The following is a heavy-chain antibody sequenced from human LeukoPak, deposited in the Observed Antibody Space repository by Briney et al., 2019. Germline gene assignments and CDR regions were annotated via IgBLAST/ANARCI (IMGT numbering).Heavy chain of an antibody. Sequence: SVKVSCKASGGTFSSYAISWVRQAPGRGLEWMGGIIPIFGTANYAQKFQGRVTITTDESTSTAYMELSSLRSEDTAVYYCARAYYYDSSGYSPFDPWGQGTLVTVSS. CDR2: IIPIFGTA. D-gene: IGHD3-22*01. CDR1: GGTFSSYA. V-gene: IGHV1-69*05. CDR3: ARAYYYDSSGYSPFDP. J-gene: IGHJ5*02.